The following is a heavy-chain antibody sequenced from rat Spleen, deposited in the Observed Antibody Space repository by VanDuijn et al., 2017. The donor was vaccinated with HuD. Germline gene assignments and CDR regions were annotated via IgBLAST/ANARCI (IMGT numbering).Heavy chain of an antibody. CDR1: GLSLTSHS. CDR3: VREANYPGITLDY. Sequence: QVQLKESGPGLVQPSQTLSLTCTVSGLSLTSHSVSWIRQPPGKGLEWMGVIWTGGSTAYNSLLKSRLSISRDTSKSQVFLKMNSLQTEDTATYYCVREANYPGITLDYWGQGVMVTVSS. D-gene: IGHD1-4*01. J-gene: IGHJ2*01. CDR2: IWTGGST. V-gene: IGHV2-47*01.